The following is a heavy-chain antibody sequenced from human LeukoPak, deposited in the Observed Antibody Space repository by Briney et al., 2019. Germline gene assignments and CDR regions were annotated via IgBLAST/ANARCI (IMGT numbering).Heavy chain of an antibody. V-gene: IGHV3-15*01. J-gene: IGHJ4*02. CDR3: TARSGWEFDY. Sequence: GGSLRLSRAASGFTHRNDWMSSVRQARGKGLDWVGRIKSKTDGGTTDYAAPVKGRFTISRDDSKNTLYLQMNSLKTEDTAVYYCTARSGWEFDYWGQGTLVTVSS. CDR1: GFTHRNDW. CDR2: IKSKTDGGTT. D-gene: IGHD6-19*01.